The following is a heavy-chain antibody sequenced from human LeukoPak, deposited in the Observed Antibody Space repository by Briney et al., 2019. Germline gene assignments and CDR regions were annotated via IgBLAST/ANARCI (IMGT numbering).Heavy chain of an antibody. V-gene: IGHV1-8*01. Sequence: GASVKVSRKASKDTFTIYDVNWVRQATGLGLEWMGWMNPNSGNTGYAQKFQGRVTMTMNSSISTAYMELTSLTSEDTAVYYCARSTMGARRTYDYWGQGTLVTVSS. CDR2: MNPNSGNT. CDR1: KDTFTIYD. CDR3: ARSTMGARRTYDY. J-gene: IGHJ4*02. D-gene: IGHD1-26*01.